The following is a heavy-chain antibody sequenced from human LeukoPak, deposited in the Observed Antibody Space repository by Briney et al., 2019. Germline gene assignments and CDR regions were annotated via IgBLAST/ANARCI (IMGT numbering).Heavy chain of an antibody. Sequence: SETLSLTCAVYGGSFSGYYWSWIRQPPGKGLEWIGEINHSGSTNYNPSLKSRVTISVDTSKNQFSLKLSSVTAADTAVYYCARVRFSFYYYYYMDVWGKGTTVTVSS. D-gene: IGHD3-10*01. J-gene: IGHJ6*03. CDR1: GGSFSGYY. V-gene: IGHV4-34*01. CDR3: ARVRFSFYYYYYMDV. CDR2: INHSGST.